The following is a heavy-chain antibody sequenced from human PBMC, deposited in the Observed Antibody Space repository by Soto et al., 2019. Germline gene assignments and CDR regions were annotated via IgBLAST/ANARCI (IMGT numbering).Heavy chain of an antibody. Sequence: QVQLVESGGGVVQPGRSLRLSCAASGFTFSSYGMHWVRQAPGKGLEWVAVISYDGSNKYYADSVKGRFTISRDNSKNTLYLQMNSLRAEDTAVYYCARNGPLSIAAAGHDAFDIWGQGTMVTVSS. V-gene: IGHV3-30*03. CDR2: ISYDGSNK. CDR3: ARNGPLSIAAAGHDAFDI. D-gene: IGHD6-13*01. J-gene: IGHJ3*02. CDR1: GFTFSSYG.